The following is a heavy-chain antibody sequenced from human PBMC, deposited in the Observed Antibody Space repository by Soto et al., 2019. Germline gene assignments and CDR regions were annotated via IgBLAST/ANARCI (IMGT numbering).Heavy chain of an antibody. CDR1: GYTFTSYG. V-gene: IGHV1-18*01. Sequence: QVQLVQSGAEVKKPGASVKVSCNASGYTFTSYGLSWVRQAPGQGLAWMGWISAYNGNTNYAPKRQGRFTMTTDTATSTDYMELRSLRSDDTAVYYCAREPNYFDYWGQGTLVTVSS. CDR2: ISAYNGNT. J-gene: IGHJ4*02. CDR3: AREPNYFDY.